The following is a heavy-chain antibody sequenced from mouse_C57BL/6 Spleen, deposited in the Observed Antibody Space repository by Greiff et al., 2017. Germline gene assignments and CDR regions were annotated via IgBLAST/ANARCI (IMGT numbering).Heavy chain of an antibody. CDR1: GYSFTDYN. J-gene: IGHJ1*03. D-gene: IGHD1-1*01. CDR2: INPNYGTT. V-gene: IGHV1-39*01. CDR3: ARRNYYGSSPYWYFDV. Sequence: EVQLVESGPELVKPGASVKISCKASGYSFTDYNMNWVKQSNGKSLEWIGVINPNYGTTSYNQKFKGKATLTVDQSSSTAYMQLNSLTSEDSAVYYGARRNYYGSSPYWYFDVWGTGTTVTVSS.